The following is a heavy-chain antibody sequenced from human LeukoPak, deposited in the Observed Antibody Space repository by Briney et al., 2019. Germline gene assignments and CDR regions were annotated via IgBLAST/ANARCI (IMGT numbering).Heavy chain of an antibody. J-gene: IGHJ4*02. D-gene: IGHD6-19*01. V-gene: IGHV4-38-2*02. CDR3: ARDPIAVAGKFDY. CDR2: IYHSGST. Sequence: PSETLSLTCAVSGYSISSGYYWGWIRQPPGKGLEWIGSIYHSGSTYYNPSLKSRVTISVDTSKNQFSLKLSSVTAADTAVYYCARDPIAVAGKFDYWGQGTLVTVSS. CDR1: GYSISSGYY.